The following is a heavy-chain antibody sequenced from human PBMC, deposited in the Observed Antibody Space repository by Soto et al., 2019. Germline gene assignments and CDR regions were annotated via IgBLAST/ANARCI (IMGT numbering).Heavy chain of an antibody. CDR1: GFTFSSYS. J-gene: IGHJ4*02. D-gene: IGHD6-13*01. CDR3: ARDPNLIAAAGFFDY. Sequence: GGSLRLSCAASGFTFSSYSMNWVRQAPGKGLEWVSSISSSSSYIYYADSVKGRFTISRDNAKNSLYLQMNSLRAEDTAVYYCARDPNLIAAAGFFDYWGQGTLVTVSS. CDR2: ISSSSSYI. V-gene: IGHV3-21*01.